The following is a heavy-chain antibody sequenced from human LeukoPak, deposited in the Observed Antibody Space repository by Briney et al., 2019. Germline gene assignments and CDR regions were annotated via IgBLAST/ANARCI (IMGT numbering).Heavy chain of an antibody. D-gene: IGHD3-3*01. J-gene: IGHJ4*02. CDR3: ARAGKGRTYYDFWSGYYTGYYFDY. Sequence: PGGSLRLSCAASGFTFSDYYMSWIRQAPGKGLEWVSYISSSGSIIYYADSVKGRFTISRDNAKNSLYLQMNSLRAEDTAVYYCARAGKGRTYYDFWSGYYTGYYFDYWGQGTLVTVSS. CDR2: ISSSGSII. CDR1: GFTFSDYY. V-gene: IGHV3-11*01.